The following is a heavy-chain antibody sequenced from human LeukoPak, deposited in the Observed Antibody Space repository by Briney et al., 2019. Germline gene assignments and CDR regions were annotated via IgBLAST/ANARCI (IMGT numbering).Heavy chain of an antibody. CDR1: GFTFSSYA. D-gene: IGHD3-3*01. V-gene: IGHV3-30-3*01. J-gene: IGHJ4*02. Sequence: GGSLRLSCAASGFTFSSYAMHWVRQAPGKGLEWVAVISYDGSNKYYADSMKGRFTISRDNSKNTLYLQMNSLRAEDTAVYYCARDRISYDFWSGYPDYWGQGTLVTVSS. CDR2: ISYDGSNK. CDR3: ARDRISYDFWSGYPDY.